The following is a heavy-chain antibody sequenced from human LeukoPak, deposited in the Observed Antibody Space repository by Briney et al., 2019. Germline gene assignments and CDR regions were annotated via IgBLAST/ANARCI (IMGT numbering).Heavy chain of an antibody. CDR3: AKGGKYSGSGSPDY. D-gene: IGHD6-6*01. Sequence: GGSLRLSCAASGFTFSTYAMSWVRQAPGQGLEWVSGISGSGGNTYYADTVKGRFTISRDNPYNTLYLQMNSLRAEDTAVYYCAKGGKYSGSGSPDYWGQGTLVTVSS. CDR2: ISGSGGNT. V-gene: IGHV3-23*01. J-gene: IGHJ4*02. CDR1: GFTFSTYA.